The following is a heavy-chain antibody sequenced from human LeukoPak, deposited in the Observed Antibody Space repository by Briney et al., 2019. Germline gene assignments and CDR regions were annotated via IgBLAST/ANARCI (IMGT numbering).Heavy chain of an antibody. CDR2: ISWNSGSI. D-gene: IGHD2-15*01. Sequence: GGSLRLSCAASGFTFDDYAMHWVRQAPGKGLEWVSGISWNSGSIGYADSVKGRFTISGDNAKNSLYLQMNSLRAEDTALYYCAKATYWAFDIWGQGTMVTVSS. CDR3: AKATYWAFDI. CDR1: GFTFDDYA. J-gene: IGHJ3*02. V-gene: IGHV3-9*01.